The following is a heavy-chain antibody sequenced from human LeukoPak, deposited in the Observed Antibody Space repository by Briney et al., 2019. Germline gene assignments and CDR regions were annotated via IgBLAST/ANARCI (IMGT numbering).Heavy chain of an antibody. CDR2: ISYDGSNK. D-gene: IGHD3-22*01. V-gene: IGHV3-30-3*01. J-gene: IGHJ5*02. Sequence: GGSLRLSCAASGFTFSSYAMHWVRQAPGKGLEWVAVISYDGSNKYYADSVKGRFTISRDNSKNTLYLQMNSLRAEDTAVYYCARLGDYYDSYWFDPWGPGTLVTVSS. CDR3: ARLGDYYDSYWFDP. CDR1: GFTFSSYA.